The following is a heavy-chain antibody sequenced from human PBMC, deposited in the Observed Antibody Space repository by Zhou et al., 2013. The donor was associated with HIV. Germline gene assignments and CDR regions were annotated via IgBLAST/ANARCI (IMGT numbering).Heavy chain of an antibody. CDR1: GYTFTRYN. V-gene: IGHV1-46*01. Sequence: QVQLVQSGAEVKKPGASVKVSCKASGYTFTRYNMHWVRQAPGQGLEWMGIINPSGGSTSYAQKFQGRVTMTRDTSTSTVYMELSSLRSEDTAVYYCARAVVGASAFDYWGQGTLVTVSS. J-gene: IGHJ4*02. CDR2: INPSGGST. D-gene: IGHD1-26*01. CDR3: ARAVVGASAFDY.